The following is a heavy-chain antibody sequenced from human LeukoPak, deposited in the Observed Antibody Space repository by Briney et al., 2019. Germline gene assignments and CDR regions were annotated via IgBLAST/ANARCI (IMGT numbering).Heavy chain of an antibody. CDR3: AKGGVYSYGHFDY. Sequence: GGSLRLSCAASGFTFSSYGMTWVRQAPGKGLEWVSAISGSGGSTYYADSVKGRFTISRDSSKNTLYLQMNSLRAEDTAVYYCAKGGVYSYGHFDYWGQGTLVTVSS. CDR2: ISGSGGST. V-gene: IGHV3-23*01. J-gene: IGHJ4*02. D-gene: IGHD5-18*01. CDR1: GFTFSSYG.